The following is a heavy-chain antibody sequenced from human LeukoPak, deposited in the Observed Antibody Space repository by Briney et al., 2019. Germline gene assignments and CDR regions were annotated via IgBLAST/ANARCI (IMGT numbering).Heavy chain of an antibody. Sequence: GGSLRLSCAASGFTFSDYYMSWIRQAPGKGLEWVSYISSSSGDTNYADSVKGRFTLSRDNAKNSLYLQMNSLRAEDTAVYYCARDGGYCSSTSCYDNAFDIWGQGTMVTVSS. CDR1: GFTFSDYY. D-gene: IGHD2-2*01. CDR3: ARDGGYCSSTSCYDNAFDI. CDR2: ISSSSGDT. J-gene: IGHJ3*02. V-gene: IGHV3-11*05.